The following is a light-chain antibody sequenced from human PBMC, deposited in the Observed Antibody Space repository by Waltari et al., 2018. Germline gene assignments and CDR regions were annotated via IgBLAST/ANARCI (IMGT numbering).Light chain of an antibody. CDR3: QSYDSTLNVVV. CDR1: SSNIGTGYD. V-gene: IGLV1-40*01. Sequence: QSVLTQPPSVSGAPGQWVTISCTGSSSNIGTGYDVHWYQHLPGTAPKLLIYGNPNRPSGVPDRFSVSKSGTSGSLAITGLQAEDEADYFCQSYDSTLNVVVFGGGTKLTVL. J-gene: IGLJ2*01. CDR2: GNP.